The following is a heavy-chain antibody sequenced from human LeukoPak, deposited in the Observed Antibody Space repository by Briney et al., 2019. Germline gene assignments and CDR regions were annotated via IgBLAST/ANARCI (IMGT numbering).Heavy chain of an antibody. J-gene: IGHJ4*02. Sequence: SETLSLTCTVSGGSISSYYWGWIRQPPGKGLEWIGYIHYTGSTNYNPSLKSRVTISVDTSKNQFSLKLSSVTAADTAVYYCARGRGTDSSGYYYEPLDYWGQGTLVTVSS. CDR3: ARGRGTDSSGYYYEPLDY. V-gene: IGHV4-59*12. CDR2: IHYTGST. CDR1: GGSISSYY. D-gene: IGHD3-22*01.